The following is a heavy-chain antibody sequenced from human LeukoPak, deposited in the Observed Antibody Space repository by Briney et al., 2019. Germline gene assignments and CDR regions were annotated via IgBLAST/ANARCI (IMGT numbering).Heavy chain of an antibody. CDR1: GYTFTGYY. J-gene: IGHJ4*02. D-gene: IGHD5-18*01. CDR3: AREDTAMVGIRDFDY. V-gene: IGHV1-2*02. CDR2: INPNSGGT. Sequence: GESLKISCKGSGYTFTGYYMHWVRQAPGQGLEWMGWINPNSGGTNYAQKFQGRVTMTRDTSISTAYMELSGLRSDDTAVYYCAREDTAMVGIRDFDYWGQGTLVTVSS.